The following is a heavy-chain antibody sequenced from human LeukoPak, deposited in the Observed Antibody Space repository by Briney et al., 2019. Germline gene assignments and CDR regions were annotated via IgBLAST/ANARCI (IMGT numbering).Heavy chain of an antibody. V-gene: IGHV3-23*01. D-gene: IGHD3-10*01. CDR2: ISGSGGST. CDR3: AKGRGVRGEYGMDV. J-gene: IGHJ6*04. CDR1: GFTFSSYA. Sequence: SGGSLRLSCAASGFTFSSYAMSWVRQAPGKGLEWVSAISGSGGSTYYADSVKGRFTISRDNSKSTLYLQMNSLRAEDTAVYYCAKGRGVRGEYGMDVWGKGTTVTVSS.